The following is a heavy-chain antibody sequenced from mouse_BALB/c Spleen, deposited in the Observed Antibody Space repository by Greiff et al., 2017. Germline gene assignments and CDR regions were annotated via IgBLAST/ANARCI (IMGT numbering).Heavy chain of an antibody. CDR3: ARQPITTIDY. CDR2: ISDGGSYT. CDR1: GFTFSDYY. J-gene: IGHJ2*01. Sequence: DVKLVESGGGLVKPGGSLKLSCAASGFTFSDYYMYWVRQTPEKRLEWVATISDGGSYTYYPDSVKGRFTISRDNAKNNLYLQMSSLKSEDTAMYYCARQPITTIDYWGQGTTLTVSS. D-gene: IGHD1-2*01. V-gene: IGHV5-4*02.